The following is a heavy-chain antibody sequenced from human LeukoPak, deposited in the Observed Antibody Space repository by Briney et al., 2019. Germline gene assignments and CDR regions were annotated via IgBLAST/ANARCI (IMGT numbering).Heavy chain of an antibody. V-gene: IGHV1-8*01. D-gene: IGHD3-22*01. Sequence: GASVKVSCKASGYTFTRYDINWVRQATGQALEWTGGMNPNSGNTGYAQKFQGSVTMTRNTSISTAYMELSSLRSEDTAVYYCAAPFYDSSGFYFDAYWGQGTLVTVAS. CDR2: MNPNSGNT. J-gene: IGHJ4*02. CDR3: AAPFYDSSGFYFDAY. CDR1: GYTFTRYD.